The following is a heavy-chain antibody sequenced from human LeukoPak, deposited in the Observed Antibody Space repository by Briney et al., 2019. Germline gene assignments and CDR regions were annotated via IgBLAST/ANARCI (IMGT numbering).Heavy chain of an antibody. J-gene: IGHJ4*02. D-gene: IGHD6-6*01. CDR3: ARRRYATSSTVYFDY. V-gene: IGHV3-48*03. CDR1: GFTFSSYE. CDR2: LDDDGSTI. Sequence: GGSLRLSCAASGFTFSSYEMNWVRQAPGKGLEWVSYLDDDGSTIYYADSVKGRFTISRDNAKKSVFLQMTSLRAEDTAVYYCARRRYATSSTVYFDYWGQGTLVTVSS.